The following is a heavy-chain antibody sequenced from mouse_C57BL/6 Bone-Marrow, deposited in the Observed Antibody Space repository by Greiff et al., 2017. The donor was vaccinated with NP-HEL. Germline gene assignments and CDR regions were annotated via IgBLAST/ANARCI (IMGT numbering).Heavy chain of an antibody. J-gene: IGHJ2*01. CDR1: GYAFTNYL. Sequence: QVQLKESGAELVRPGTSVKVSCKASGYAFTNYLIEWVKQRPGQGLEWIGVINPGSGGTNYNEKFKGKATLTADKSSSTAYMQLSSLTSEDSAVYFCARRGGYEEVDYWGQGTTLTVSS. CDR3: ARRGGYEEVDY. D-gene: IGHD2-2*01. CDR2: INPGSGGT. V-gene: IGHV1-54*01.